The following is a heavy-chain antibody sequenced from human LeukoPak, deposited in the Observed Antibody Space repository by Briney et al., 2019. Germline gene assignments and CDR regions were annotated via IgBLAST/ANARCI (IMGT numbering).Heavy chain of an antibody. CDR3: ARGSPPFRGGSNWFDP. CDR2: INAGNGIT. J-gene: IGHJ5*02. V-gene: IGHV1-3*01. Sequence: ASVKVSCKASGYTFTSYAMHWVRQAPGQRLEWMGWINAGNGITKYSQKFQGRVTITRDTSASTAYMELSSLRSEDTAVYYCARGSPPFRGGSNWFDPWGQGTLVTVSS. D-gene: IGHD3-16*01. CDR1: GYTFTSYA.